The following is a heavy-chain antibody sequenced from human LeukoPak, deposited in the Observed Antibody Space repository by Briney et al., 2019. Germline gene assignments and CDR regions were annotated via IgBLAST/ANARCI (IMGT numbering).Heavy chain of an antibody. V-gene: IGHV3-23*01. CDR2: INGGGDAT. CDR3: ASTSWYRFDY. J-gene: IGHJ4*02. D-gene: IGHD6-13*01. CDR1: GFTFNNNA. Sequence: GGSLRLSCTASGFTFNNNAMSWVRQAPGKGLEWVSAINGGGDATEYTDSVKGRFPISRDNSKNTLYLQMNSLRPEDTAVYYCASTSWYRFDYWGQGTLVTVSS.